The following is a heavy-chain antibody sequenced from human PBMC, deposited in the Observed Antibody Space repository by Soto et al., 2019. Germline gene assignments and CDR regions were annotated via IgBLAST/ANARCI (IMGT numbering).Heavy chain of an antibody. CDR3: AKDVDYIGYGDY. Sequence: QVQLLQSGGGVVQPGTSLRLSCAASGFTFIRYAMHWVRQAPGKGLEWVAVISFDGSTKYYADSVKGRFTISRDNSRDTLFLQMNSLRPEDSAVYYCAKDVDYIGYGDYWGQGTLVMVSS. D-gene: IGHD5-12*01. CDR1: GFTFIRYA. V-gene: IGHV3-30*14. CDR2: ISFDGSTK. J-gene: IGHJ4*02.